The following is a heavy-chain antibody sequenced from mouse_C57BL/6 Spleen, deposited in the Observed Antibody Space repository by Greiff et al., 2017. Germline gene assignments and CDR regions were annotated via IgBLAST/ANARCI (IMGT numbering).Heavy chain of an antibody. CDR1: GFTFSDYG. Sequence: EVQLVESGGGLVKPGGSLKLSCAASGFTFSDYGMHWVRQAPEKGLEWVAYISSGSSTIYYADTVKGRFTISSDNAKNTLFLQRTSLRSEDTAMYYCARGVGWCAYWGQGTLVTVSA. CDR2: ISSGSSTI. D-gene: IGHD1-1*02. V-gene: IGHV5-17*01. J-gene: IGHJ3*01. CDR3: ARGVGWCAY.